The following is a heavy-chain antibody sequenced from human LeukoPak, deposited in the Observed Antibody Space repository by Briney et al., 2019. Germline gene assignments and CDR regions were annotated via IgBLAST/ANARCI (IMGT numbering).Heavy chain of an antibody. CDR3: AREKGYYDSSGYYFAGDWFDP. CDR1: GYTFTSYG. Sequence: ASVKVSCKASGYTFTSYGISWVRQAPGQGLEWMGWISAYNGNTNYAQKLQGRVTMTTDTSTSTAYMELRSLRSDDTAVHYCAREKGYYDSSGYYFAGDWFDPWGQGTLVTVSS. D-gene: IGHD3-22*01. CDR2: ISAYNGNT. V-gene: IGHV1-18*01. J-gene: IGHJ5*02.